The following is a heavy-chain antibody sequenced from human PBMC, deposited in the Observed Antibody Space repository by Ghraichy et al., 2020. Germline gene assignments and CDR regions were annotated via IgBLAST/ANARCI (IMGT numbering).Heavy chain of an antibody. CDR2: IYYSGST. CDR3: ARTGVYYGMDV. J-gene: IGHJ6*02. Sequence: SETLSLTSTVSGGSISSYYWSWIRQPPGKGLEWIGYIYYSGSTNYNPSLKSRVTISVDTSKNQFSLKLSSVTAADTAVYYCARTGVYYGMDVWGQGTTVTVSS. CDR1: GGSISSYY. V-gene: IGHV4-59*01. D-gene: IGHD7-27*01.